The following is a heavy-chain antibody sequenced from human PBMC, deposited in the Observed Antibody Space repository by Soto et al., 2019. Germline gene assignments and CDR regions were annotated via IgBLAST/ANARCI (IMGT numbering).Heavy chain of an antibody. D-gene: IGHD1-26*01. CDR2: IHPSGQPI. Sequence: EVQLVESGGGLVQPGGSLRLSCAVSGFTFSSSEMYWVRQAPGKGLEWISYIHPSGQPIFYADSVKGRFTISRDNANNPLFRQMNSLRAEDTAVYYCSRRASRWGQGTMVTVSS. V-gene: IGHV3-48*03. CDR3: SRRASR. J-gene: IGHJ3*01. CDR1: GFTFSSSE.